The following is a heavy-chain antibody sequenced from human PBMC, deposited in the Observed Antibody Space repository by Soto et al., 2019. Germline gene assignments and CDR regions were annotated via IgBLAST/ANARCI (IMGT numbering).Heavy chain of an antibody. CDR1: GYTLTELS. D-gene: IGHD7-27*01. Sequence: ASVKVSCKVSGYTLTELSMHWVRQAPGKGLEWMGGFDPEDGETIYAQKFQGRVTMTEDTSTDTAYMELSSLRAEDTAVYYCATARPWGSVFVPWGQGTLVTVSS. CDR3: ATARPWGSVFVP. J-gene: IGHJ5*02. V-gene: IGHV1-24*01. CDR2: FDPEDGET.